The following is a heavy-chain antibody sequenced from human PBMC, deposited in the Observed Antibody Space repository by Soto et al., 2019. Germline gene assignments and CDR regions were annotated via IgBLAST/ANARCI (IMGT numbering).Heavy chain of an antibody. D-gene: IGHD6-6*01. CDR1: GGTFSSYA. CDR2: IIPIFGTA. J-gene: IGHJ6*02. CDR3: ARSSIAALGGVGAYYYYYGMDV. Sequence: GASVKASCKASGGTFSSYAISWVRQAPGQGLEWMGGIIPIFGTANYAQKFQGRVTITADESTSTAYMELSSLRSEDTAVYYCARSSIAALGGVGAYYYYYGMDVWGQGTTVTVS. V-gene: IGHV1-69*13.